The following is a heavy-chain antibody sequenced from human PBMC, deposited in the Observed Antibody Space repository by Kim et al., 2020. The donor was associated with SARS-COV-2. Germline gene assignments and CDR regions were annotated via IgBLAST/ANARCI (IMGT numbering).Heavy chain of an antibody. V-gene: IGHV4-59*13. CDR1: GGSISSYY. Sequence: SETLSLTCTVSGGSISSYYWSWIRQPPGKGLEWIGYIYYSGSTNYNPSLKSRVTISVDTSKNQFSLKLSSVTAADTAVYYCARGYCSSTSCYPLFDYWG. D-gene: IGHD2-2*01. J-gene: IGHJ4*01. CDR3: ARGYCSSTSCYPLFDY. CDR2: IYYSGST.